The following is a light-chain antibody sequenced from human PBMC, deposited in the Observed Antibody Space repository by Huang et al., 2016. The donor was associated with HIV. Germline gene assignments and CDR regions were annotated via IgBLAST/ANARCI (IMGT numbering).Light chain of an antibody. J-gene: IGKJ5*01. CDR2: AAS. V-gene: IGKV1-NL1*01. Sequence: DIQMTQSPSSLSASVGDRVTIPCRASQDIRSSLAWYQQKPGKAPKLLLFAASRLESGVPSRFSGSGSGTDYTLTISSLQPEDFATYYCQQYYTTPRDTFGQGTRLGIK. CDR1: QDIRSS. CDR3: QQYYTTPRDT.